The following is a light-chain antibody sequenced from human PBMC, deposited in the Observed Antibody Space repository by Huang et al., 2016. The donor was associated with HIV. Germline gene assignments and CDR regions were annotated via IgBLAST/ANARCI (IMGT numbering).Light chain of an antibody. CDR3: HQYGSSPLT. J-gene: IGKJ4*01. V-gene: IGKV3-20*01. CDR1: QSVSGTY. Sequence: EIVLTQSPGTLSLSPGEKASLSCRASQSVSGTYLTWYQQKPGQAPRLLIYGASTSATGIPDRFGGSGSVTDFTLTISRLEPEDFAVYYCHQYGSSPLTFGGGTKVEIK. CDR2: GAS.